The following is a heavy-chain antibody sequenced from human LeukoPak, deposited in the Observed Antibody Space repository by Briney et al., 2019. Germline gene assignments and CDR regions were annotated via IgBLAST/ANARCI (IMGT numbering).Heavy chain of an antibody. D-gene: IGHD1-26*01. Sequence: GGSLRLSCAASGFIFNSHSMNWVRQAPGKGLEWVSSISSTSSYIYYADSVKSRFTISRDNAKNSLYLQMNSLRAEDTAVYYCARGLYSGSYRPLLEHAFDIWGQGTMVTVSS. CDR1: GFIFNSHS. J-gene: IGHJ3*02. CDR3: ARGLYSGSYRPLLEHAFDI. V-gene: IGHV3-21*01. CDR2: ISSTSSYI.